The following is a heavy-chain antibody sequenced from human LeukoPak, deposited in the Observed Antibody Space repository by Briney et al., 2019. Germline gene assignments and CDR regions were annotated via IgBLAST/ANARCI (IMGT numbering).Heavy chain of an antibody. V-gene: IGHV3-48*03. D-gene: IGHD2-15*01. Sequence: GGSLRLSCAASGFXFSSYEINWVRQAPGKGQEWVSYTSSSDSTIYYADPVRGRFTISRDNAKNSLFLQMNSLRAEDTAVYYCARVWSGGSCDYWGQGTLVTVSS. CDR3: ARVWSGGSCDY. CDR1: GFXFSSYE. CDR2: TSSSDSTI. J-gene: IGHJ4*02.